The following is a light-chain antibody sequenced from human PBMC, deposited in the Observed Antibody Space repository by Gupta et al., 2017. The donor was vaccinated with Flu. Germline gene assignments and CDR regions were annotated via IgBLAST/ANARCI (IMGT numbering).Light chain of an antibody. CDR3: QSADSTGSSLV. J-gene: IGLJ2*01. Sequence: SYELTQSPSVSVSPGQTARITCAGDVLSNQYTFWYQQKPGQAPLLIIYNHRERPSGTPERFSGSSSGTTVTLTISGVQAEDEADYYCQSADSTGSSLVFGGGTKLAVL. CDR2: NHR. CDR1: VLSNQY. V-gene: IGLV3-25*02.